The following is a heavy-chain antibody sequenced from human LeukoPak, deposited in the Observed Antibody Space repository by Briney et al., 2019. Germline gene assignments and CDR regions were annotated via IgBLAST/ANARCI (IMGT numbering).Heavy chain of an antibody. D-gene: IGHD3-22*01. CDR3: ARVLSPYYYDSSVFYDFDY. Sequence: ASVKVSCKASGYTFTGYYMHWVRQAPGQGLEWMGWINPNSGGTNYAQKFQGRVTMTRDTSISTAYMELSRLRSDDTAVYYCARVLSPYYYDSSVFYDFDYWGQGTLVTVSS. V-gene: IGHV1-2*02. CDR1: GYTFTGYY. J-gene: IGHJ4*02. CDR2: INPNSGGT.